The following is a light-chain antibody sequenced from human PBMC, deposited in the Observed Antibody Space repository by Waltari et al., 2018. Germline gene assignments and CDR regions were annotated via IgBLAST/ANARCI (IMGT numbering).Light chain of an antibody. CDR3: QQSKEVPFT. CDR1: QTLTTY. Sequence: DIQLTQSPSYLSASVGDRVTITCRASQTLTTYLNWYQQRPGTAPKFLIYPASNLGTGVPSRFSGGGSGTDFTLTISGLQPDDFATYYCQQSKEVPFTFGQGTKLEIK. J-gene: IGKJ2*01. CDR2: PAS. V-gene: IGKV1-39*01.